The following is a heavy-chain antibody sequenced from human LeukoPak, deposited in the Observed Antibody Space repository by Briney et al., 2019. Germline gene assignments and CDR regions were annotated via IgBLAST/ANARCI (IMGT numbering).Heavy chain of an antibody. V-gene: IGHV4-34*01. Sequence: SETLSLTCAVYGGSFSGYYWSWIRQPPGKGLEWIGEINHSGSTNYNPSLKSRVPISVDTSKNQFSLKLSSVTAADTAVYYCASLRRGELYSLGYWGQGTLVNVSS. CDR2: INHSGST. D-gene: IGHD3-16*01. J-gene: IGHJ4*02. CDR1: GGSFSGYY. CDR3: ASLRRGELYSLGY.